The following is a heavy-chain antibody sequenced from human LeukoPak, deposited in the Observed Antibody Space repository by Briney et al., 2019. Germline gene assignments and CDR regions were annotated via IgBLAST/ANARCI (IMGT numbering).Heavy chain of an antibody. V-gene: IGHV3-53*01. J-gene: IGHJ4*02. CDR2: IYSGGST. D-gene: IGHD2-21*01. CDR3: ARAVPPVMTFDY. Sequence: PGGSLRLSCAASGFTVSSNYMSWVRQAPGKGLEWVSVIYSGGSTYYADSVKGRFTISRDNSKNTLYLQMNSPRAEDTAVYYCARAVPPVMTFDYWGQGTLVTVSS. CDR1: GFTVSSNY.